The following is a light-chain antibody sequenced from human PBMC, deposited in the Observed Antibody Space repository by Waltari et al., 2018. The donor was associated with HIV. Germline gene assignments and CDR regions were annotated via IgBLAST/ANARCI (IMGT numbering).Light chain of an antibody. CDR3: CSYAGDSSYV. V-gene: IGLV2-11*01. J-gene: IGLJ1*01. CDR1: SSDVGGYDY. Sequence: QSALTQPRSVSGSPGQSVTISCTGASSDVGGYDYVSWYQHHPGKDPKLIIYHVTKRPSGVPDRFSGYKSGNTASLTISGLQAEDEADYYCCSYAGDSSYVFGTGTEVTV. CDR2: HVT.